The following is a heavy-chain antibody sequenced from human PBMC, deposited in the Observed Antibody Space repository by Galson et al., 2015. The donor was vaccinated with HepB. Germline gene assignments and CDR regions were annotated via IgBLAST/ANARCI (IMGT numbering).Heavy chain of an antibody. CDR3: AKEFGYCSSTSCSYFDY. CDR1: GFTFSSYA. D-gene: IGHD2-2*03. V-gene: IGHV3-23*01. Sequence: SLRLSCAASGFTFSSYAMSWVRQAPGKGLEWVSAISGSGGSTYYADSVKGRFTISRDNSKNTLYLQMNSLRAEDTAVYYCAKEFGYCSSTSCSYFDYWGQGTLVTVSS. J-gene: IGHJ4*02. CDR2: ISGSGGST.